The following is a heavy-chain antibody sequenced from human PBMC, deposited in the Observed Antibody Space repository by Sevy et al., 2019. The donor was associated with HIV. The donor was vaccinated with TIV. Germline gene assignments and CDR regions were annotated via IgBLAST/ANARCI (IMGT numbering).Heavy chain of an antibody. CDR3: ARGGYYYDNAAYYALDS. CDR2: IWSDGAYQ. CDR1: GFTFSNYA. D-gene: IGHD3-22*01. V-gene: IGHV3-33*01. J-gene: IGHJ4*02. Sequence: GGSLRLSCAATGFTFSNYAMHWVRQAPGKGMEWVAIIWSDGAYQYHGDSVKGRFTISRDNSKNTQYLQMNKVRVEDTAVYYCARGGYYYDNAAYYALDSWGQGTLVTVSS.